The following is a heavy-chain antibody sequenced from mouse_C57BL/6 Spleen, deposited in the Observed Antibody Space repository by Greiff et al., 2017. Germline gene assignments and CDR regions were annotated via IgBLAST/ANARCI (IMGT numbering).Heavy chain of an antibody. Sequence: VQLQQPGAELVKPGASVKMSCKASGYTFTSYWITWVKQRPGQGLEWIGDIYPGSGSTNYNEKFKSKATLTVDTSSSTAYMQLSSLTSEDSAVYYCARSRRSGTGFAYWGQGTLVTVSA. D-gene: IGHD4-1*01. CDR1: GYTFTSYW. J-gene: IGHJ3*01. CDR3: ARSRRSGTGFAY. CDR2: IYPGSGST. V-gene: IGHV1-55*01.